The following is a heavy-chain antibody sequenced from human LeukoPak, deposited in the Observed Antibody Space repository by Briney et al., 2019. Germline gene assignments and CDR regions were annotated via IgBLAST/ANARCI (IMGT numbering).Heavy chain of an antibody. V-gene: IGHV1-69*05. CDR3: ARAMVVTPGYYYMDV. CDR2: IIPIFGTA. Sequence: ASVKVSCKASGGTFSSYAISWVRQAPGQGLEWVGGIIPIFGTANYAQKFQGRVTITTDESTSTAYMELSSLRSEDTAVYYCARAMVVTPGYYYMDVWGKGTTVTVSS. J-gene: IGHJ6*03. CDR1: GGTFSSYA. D-gene: IGHD4-23*01.